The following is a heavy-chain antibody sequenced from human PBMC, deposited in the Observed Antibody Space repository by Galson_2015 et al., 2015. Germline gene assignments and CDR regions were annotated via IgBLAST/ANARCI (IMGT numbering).Heavy chain of an antibody. CDR2: IYHSGST. V-gene: IGHV4-4*02. D-gene: IGHD5/OR15-5a*01. Sequence: ETLSLTCAVSGGSISSSNWWSWVRQPPGKGLEWIGEIYHSGSTNYNPSLKSRVTISVDKSKNQFSLKLSSVTAADTAVYYCARCPSYTVIPSMDVWGKGTTVTVSS. J-gene: IGHJ6*03. CDR1: GGSISSSNW. CDR3: ARCPSYTVIPSMDV.